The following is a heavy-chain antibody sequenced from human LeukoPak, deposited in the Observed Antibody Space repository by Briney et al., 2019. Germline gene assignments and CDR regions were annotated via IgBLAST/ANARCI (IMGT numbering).Heavy chain of an antibody. J-gene: IGHJ5*02. Sequence: SSETLSLTCTVSGGSISSYYWSWIRQPPGKGLEWIGYIYYSGSTNYNPSLRSRVTISVDTSKNEFSLKVRYMTAADTAVYYCARVPGVYYDSLTGYGSGWFDPWSPGTLVTVFS. CDR2: IYYSGST. V-gene: IGHV4-59*08. CDR3: ARVPGVYYDSLTGYGSGWFDP. CDR1: GGSISSYY. D-gene: IGHD3-9*01.